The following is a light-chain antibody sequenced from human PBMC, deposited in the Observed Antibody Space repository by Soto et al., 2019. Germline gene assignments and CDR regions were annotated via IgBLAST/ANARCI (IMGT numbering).Light chain of an antibody. CDR3: QQYGSSPWT. J-gene: IGKJ1*01. CDR2: DAS. Sequence: IVVPQAPCTLTLSPGERATLSCRASQSASSSYLAWYQQEPGQAPRLLIYDASSRATGIPDRFSGSGSGTDFTLTISRLEPEDFAVYYCQQYGSSPWTFGQGTKVDIK. V-gene: IGKV3-20*01. CDR1: QSASSSY.